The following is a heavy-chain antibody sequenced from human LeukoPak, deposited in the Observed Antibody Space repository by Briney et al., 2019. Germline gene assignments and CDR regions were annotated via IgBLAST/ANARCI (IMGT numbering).Heavy chain of an antibody. Sequence: GGSLRLSCAASGFMFSTYAMSWVRQAPGKGLEWVSAISGSGTTTFYADSVKGRFTISRDNAKNSLSLQMNSLRAEDTAVYYCARDPYNGYYGDDYYYYMDVWGKGTTVTISS. CDR1: GFMFSTYA. CDR3: ARDPYNGYYGDDYYYYMDV. V-gene: IGHV3-23*01. D-gene: IGHD4-17*01. J-gene: IGHJ6*03. CDR2: ISGSGTTT.